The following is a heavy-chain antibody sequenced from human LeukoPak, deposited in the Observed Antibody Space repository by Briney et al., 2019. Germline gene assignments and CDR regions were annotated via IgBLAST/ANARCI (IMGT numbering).Heavy chain of an antibody. V-gene: IGHV3-48*01. J-gene: IGHJ4*02. Sequence: GGSLRLSCAASGFTFSSYSMNWVRQAPGKGLEWVSYISSSSSTIYYTDSVKGRFTISRDNAKNSLYLQMNSLRAENTAVYYCARDMHPDYDFWSALDLWGQGTLVTVSS. D-gene: IGHD3-3*01. CDR1: GFTFSSYS. CDR3: ARDMHPDYDFWSALDL. CDR2: ISSSSSTI.